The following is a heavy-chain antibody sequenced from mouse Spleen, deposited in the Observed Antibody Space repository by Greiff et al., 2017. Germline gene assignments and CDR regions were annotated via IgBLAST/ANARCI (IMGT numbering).Heavy chain of an antibody. J-gene: IGHJ4*01. CDR1: GFSLTSYG. CDR3: ASLHYDGPYAMDY. D-gene: IGHD1-2*01. Sequence: VQLVESGPGLVAPSQSLSITCTVSGFSLTSYGVDWVRQSPGKGLEWLGVIWGGGSTNYNSALKSRLSISKDNSKSQVFLKMNSLQTDDTAMYYCASLHYDGPYAMDYWGQGTSVTVSS. V-gene: IGHV2-6*01. CDR2: IWGGGST.